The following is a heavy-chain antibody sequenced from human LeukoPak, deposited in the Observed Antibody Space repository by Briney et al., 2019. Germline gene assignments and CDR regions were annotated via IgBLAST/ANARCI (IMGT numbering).Heavy chain of an antibody. D-gene: IGHD3-9*01. CDR2: ITSGGTYT. Sequence: GGSLRLSCAASGFTFSTYNMNWVRQAPGKGLGWVSSITSGGTYTYYADSVKGRFTTSRDNAKNSLSLQLSSLRAEDTAVYYCARVHYDILTASYKWTPDYWGQGILVTVSS. CDR3: ARVHYDILTASYKWTPDY. J-gene: IGHJ4*02. V-gene: IGHV3-21*06. CDR1: GFTFSTYN.